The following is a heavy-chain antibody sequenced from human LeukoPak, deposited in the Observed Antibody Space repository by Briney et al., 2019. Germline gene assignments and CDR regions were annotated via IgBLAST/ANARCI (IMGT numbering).Heavy chain of an antibody. CDR3: ARDLYGDYLLDY. D-gene: IGHD4-17*01. J-gene: IGHJ4*02. V-gene: IGHV3-21*01. CDR2: ISSSSSYI. Sequence: GGSLRLSCAASGFTSSSYSMNWVRQAPGKGLEWVSSISSSSSYIYYADSVKGRFTISRDNAKNSLYLQMNSLRAEDTAVYYCARDLYGDYLLDYWGQGTLVTVSS. CDR1: GFTSSSYS.